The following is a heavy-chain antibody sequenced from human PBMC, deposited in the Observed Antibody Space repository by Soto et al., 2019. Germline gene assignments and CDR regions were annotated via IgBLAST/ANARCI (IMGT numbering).Heavy chain of an antibody. CDR2: ISSSGGST. V-gene: IGHV3-23*01. D-gene: IGHD6-13*01. Sequence: EVQLLESGGGLVQPGGSLRLSCAASGFTFSSYAMNWVRQAPGKGLEWVSAISSSGGSTYYADSVKGRFTISRDNSKNTLYLQMNTLTAEDTAAYYCAKVSTWYPYFDYWGQGTLLTVSS. CDR3: AKVSTWYPYFDY. CDR1: GFTFSSYA. J-gene: IGHJ4*02.